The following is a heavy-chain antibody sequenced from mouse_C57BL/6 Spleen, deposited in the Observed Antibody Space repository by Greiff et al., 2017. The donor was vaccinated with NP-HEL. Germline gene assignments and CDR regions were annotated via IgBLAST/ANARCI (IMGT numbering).Heavy chain of an antibody. J-gene: IGHJ4*01. Sequence: VKLQESGPGLVQPSQSLSITCTVSGFSLTSYGVHWVRQSPGKGLEWLGVIWRGGSTDYNAAFMSRLSITKDNSKSQVFFKMNSLQADDTAIYYCAKNSGTGVYAMDYWGQGTSVTVSS. V-gene: IGHV2-5*01. CDR2: IWRGGST. CDR3: AKNSGTGVYAMDY. D-gene: IGHD3-3*01. CDR1: GFSLTSYG.